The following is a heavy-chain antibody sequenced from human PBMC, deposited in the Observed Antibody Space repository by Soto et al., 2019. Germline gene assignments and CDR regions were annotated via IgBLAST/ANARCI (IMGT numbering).Heavy chain of an antibody. CDR2: ISYDGSNK. J-gene: IGHJ4*02. V-gene: IGHV3-30-3*01. CDR1: GFTFSSYA. Sequence: GGSLRLSCAASGFTFSSYAMHWVRQAPGKGLEWVAVISYDGSNKYYADSVKGRFTISRDNSKNTLYLQMNSLRAEDTAVYYCARAGLLAAAGTGAGMGFDYWGQGTLVTVSS. CDR3: ARAGLLAAAGTGAGMGFDY. D-gene: IGHD6-13*01.